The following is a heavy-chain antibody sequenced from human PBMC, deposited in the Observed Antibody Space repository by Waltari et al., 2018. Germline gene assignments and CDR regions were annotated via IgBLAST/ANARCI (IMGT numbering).Heavy chain of an antibody. CDR3: ARGEAAKGKDY. D-gene: IGHD6-13*01. J-gene: IGHJ4*02. Sequence: QLQLQESGPGLVKPSETLSLTCTVSGGSISSSSYYWGWIRQPPGKGLEWIGSIYYSGSTYYNPSLKSRVTISVDTSKNQFSLKLSSVTAADTAVYYCARGEAAKGKDYWGQGTLVTVSS. V-gene: IGHV4-39*07. CDR2: IYYSGST. CDR1: GGSISSSSYY.